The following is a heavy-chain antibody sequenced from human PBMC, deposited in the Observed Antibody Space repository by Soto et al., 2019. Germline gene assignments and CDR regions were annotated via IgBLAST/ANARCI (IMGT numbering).Heavy chain of an antibody. CDR2: MYNTGST. D-gene: IGHD2-21*02. Sequence: PSETLSLTCAVSGGSISSGGYSWSWIRQPPGKGLEWIGYMYNTGSTVYNPSFKSRVTISVDTSKNQFSLKLNSVTAADTAVYYCARDLRGYCGTDCYPLDVWGQGTTVTVSS. V-gene: IGHV4-61*08. CDR1: GGSISSGGYS. J-gene: IGHJ6*02. CDR3: ARDLRGYCGTDCYPLDV.